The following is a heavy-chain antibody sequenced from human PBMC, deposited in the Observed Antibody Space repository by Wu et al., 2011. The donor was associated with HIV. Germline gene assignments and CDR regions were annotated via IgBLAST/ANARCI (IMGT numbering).Heavy chain of an antibody. V-gene: IGHV1-18*01. CDR2: ISAYNGNT. CDR1: GYVFANYY. Sequence: QVQLKQSGAEVKKPGASVKISCEASGYVFANYYIHWVRQAPGHGLEWMGWISAYNGNTNYAQKLQGRVTMTTDTSTSTAYMELRSLRSDDTAVYYCARNEWQQPFDYWGQGTLVTVSS. CDR3: ARNEWQQPFDY. J-gene: IGHJ4*02. D-gene: IGHD6-13*01.